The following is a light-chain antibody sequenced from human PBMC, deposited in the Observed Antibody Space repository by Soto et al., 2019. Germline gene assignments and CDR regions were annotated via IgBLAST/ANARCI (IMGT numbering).Light chain of an antibody. V-gene: IGLV1-51*01. CDR1: TSNIGVIH. CDR2: DND. CDR3: ASGDTSLAVFVV. Sequence: QSVLTQPPSVSAAPGQKVTISCSGSTSNIGVIHVSWYQQLPGTAPKLLIYDNDKRPSGIPDRFSASKSGTSATLGITGRQAGDESGNFCASGDTSLAVFVVFAGGTKLTVL. J-gene: IGLJ2*01.